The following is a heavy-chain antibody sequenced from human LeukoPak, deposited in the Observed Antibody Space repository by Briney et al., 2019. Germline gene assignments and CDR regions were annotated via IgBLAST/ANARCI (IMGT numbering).Heavy chain of an antibody. CDR2: ISYDGSNK. Sequence: GRSLRLSCAASGFTFSSYGMHWVRQAPGKGLEWVAVISYDGSNKYYADSVKGRFTISRDNSKNTLYLQMNSLRAEDAAVYYCAKARAVVGKGGGSDPWGQGTLFTVSS. V-gene: IGHV3-30*18. D-gene: IGHD6-19*01. CDR3: AKARAVVGKGGGSDP. CDR1: GFTFSSYG. J-gene: IGHJ5*02.